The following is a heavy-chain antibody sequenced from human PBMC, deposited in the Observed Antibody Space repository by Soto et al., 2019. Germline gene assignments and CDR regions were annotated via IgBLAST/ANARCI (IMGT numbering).Heavy chain of an antibody. D-gene: IGHD3-22*01. J-gene: IGHJ6*02. V-gene: IGHV4-39*01. CDR1: GGSISSSSYY. Sequence: SETLSLTCTVSGGSISSSSYYWGWIRQPPGKGLEWIGSIYYSGSTYYNPSLKSRVTISVDTSKNQFSLKLSSVTAADTAVYYCARLAPDSSGYLKGGFYYYYGMDVWGQGTTVTVSS. CDR2: IYYSGST. CDR3: ARLAPDSSGYLKGGFYYYYGMDV.